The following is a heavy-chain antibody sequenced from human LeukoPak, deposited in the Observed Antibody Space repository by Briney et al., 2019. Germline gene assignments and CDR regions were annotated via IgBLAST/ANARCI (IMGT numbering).Heavy chain of an antibody. V-gene: IGHV1-18*01. J-gene: IGHJ4*02. Sequence: ASVKVSCKASGYSYTSYGISWVRQAPGQGLEWMGWISTYNDNTNYAQKFQGRVTMTTDTSTKTAYMELRSLRSDDTAVYYCARECCSGGICYCPDYWGQGTRVTISS. CDR1: GYSYTSYG. D-gene: IGHD2-15*01. CDR2: ISTYNDNT. CDR3: ARECCSGGICYCPDY.